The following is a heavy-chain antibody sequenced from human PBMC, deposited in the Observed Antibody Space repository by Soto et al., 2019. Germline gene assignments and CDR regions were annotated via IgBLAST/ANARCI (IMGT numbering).Heavy chain of an antibody. CDR3: TKWSGFGDA. J-gene: IGHJ5*02. D-gene: IGHD2-15*01. V-gene: IGHV3-23*01. CDR2: ISESGGNT. CDR1: EFTFTGYS. Sequence: EVQLTESGGGLVQPGGSLRLSCAPSEFTFTGYSMTWFRQAPGKGLEWVSGISESGGNTWYADSVKGRFTISRDNSKNRLFLQMNSLSAEETAVYFCTKWSGFGDARGQGTLVPVSS.